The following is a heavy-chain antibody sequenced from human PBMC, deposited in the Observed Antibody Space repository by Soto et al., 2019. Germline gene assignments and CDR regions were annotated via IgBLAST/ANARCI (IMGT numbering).Heavy chain of an antibody. D-gene: IGHD3-3*01. CDR2: ISGSGGST. CDR1: GFTFSSYA. Sequence: PGGSLRLSCAASGFTFSSYAMSWVRQAPGKGLEWVSAISGSGGSTYYADSVKGRFTISRDNSKNTLYLQMNSLRAEDTAVYYCAKHPGDFWSGYYTVYYYGMDVWGQGTTVTVS. J-gene: IGHJ6*02. CDR3: AKHPGDFWSGYYTVYYYGMDV. V-gene: IGHV3-23*01.